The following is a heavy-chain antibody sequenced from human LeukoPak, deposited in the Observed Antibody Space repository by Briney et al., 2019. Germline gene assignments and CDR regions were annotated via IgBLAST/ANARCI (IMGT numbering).Heavy chain of an antibody. CDR2: ISGSGGST. CDR3: AEGTYSSSWYSFDY. CDR1: GFTFSSYA. D-gene: IGHD6-13*01. Sequence: PGGSLRLSCAASGFTFSSYAMSWVRQAPGKGLEWVSAISGSGGSTYYADSVKGRFTISRDNSKNTLYLQMNSLRAEDTAVYYCAEGTYSSSWYSFDYWGQGTLVTVSS. V-gene: IGHV3-23*01. J-gene: IGHJ4*02.